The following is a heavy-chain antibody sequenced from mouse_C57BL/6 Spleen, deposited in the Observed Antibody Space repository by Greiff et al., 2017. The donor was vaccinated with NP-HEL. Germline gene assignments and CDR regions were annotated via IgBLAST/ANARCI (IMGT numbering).Heavy chain of an antibody. Sequence: EVQLQQSGPELVKPGASVKISCKASGYSFTDYNMNWVKQSNGKSLEWIGVINPNYGTTSYNQKFKGKATVTVDQSSSTAYMQLNSLTSEDSAVYYCARQTAQAPYYAMDYWGQGTSVTVSS. CDR2: INPNYGTT. D-gene: IGHD3-2*02. J-gene: IGHJ4*01. CDR3: ARQTAQAPYYAMDY. V-gene: IGHV1-39*01. CDR1: GYSFTDYN.